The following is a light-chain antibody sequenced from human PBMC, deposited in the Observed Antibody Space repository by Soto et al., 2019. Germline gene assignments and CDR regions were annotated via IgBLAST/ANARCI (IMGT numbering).Light chain of an antibody. V-gene: IGKV3-20*01. CDR1: ESVSDY. J-gene: IGKJ1*01. CDR3: QQYVSSPWT. Sequence: EIVLPQSPGTLSLSPGERATLSCRARESVSDYLAWYQQKPGQAPRVLIYGAFRRATGIPDRFSGSGSGTEFTLTISRLETEDFAVYYCQQYVSSPWTFGQGTKVEL. CDR2: GAF.